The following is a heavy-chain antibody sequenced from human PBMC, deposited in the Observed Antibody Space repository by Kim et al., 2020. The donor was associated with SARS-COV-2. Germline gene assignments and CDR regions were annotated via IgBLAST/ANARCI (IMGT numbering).Heavy chain of an antibody. CDR3: AREGYVYNTWDAFDI. Sequence: ADSVRGRFTISRDNAKNSLYLQMNSLRAEDTAVYYCAREGYVYNTWDAFDIWGQGTMVTVSS. D-gene: IGHD2-15*01. V-gene: IGHV3-48*03. J-gene: IGHJ3*02.